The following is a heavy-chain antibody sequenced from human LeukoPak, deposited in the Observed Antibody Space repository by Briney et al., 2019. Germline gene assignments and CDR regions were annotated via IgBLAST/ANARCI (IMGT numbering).Heavy chain of an antibody. Sequence: GGSLRLSCAASGFTFSSYGMHWVRQAPGKGLEWVAFIRYDGSNKYYADSVKGRFTISRDNSKNTLYLQLNSLRVEDTAVYYCAKNRGAGSHYYYHMNVWGKGTTVTVSS. CDR2: IRYDGSNK. V-gene: IGHV3-30*02. J-gene: IGHJ6*03. CDR1: GFTFSSYG. CDR3: AKNRGAGSHYYYHMNV. D-gene: IGHD1-26*01.